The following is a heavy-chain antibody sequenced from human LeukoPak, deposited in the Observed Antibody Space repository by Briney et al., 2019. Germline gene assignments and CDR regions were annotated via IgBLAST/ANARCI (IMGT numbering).Heavy chain of an antibody. CDR2: IYYSGST. J-gene: IGHJ2*01. Sequence: SETLSLTCTVSGGSISSSSYYWGWIRQPPGKGLEWIGSIYYSGSTYYNPSLKSRVTISVDTSKNQFSLKLSSVTAADTAVYYCARDHHLDNVVVPAAPALWYFDLWGRGTLVTVSS. CDR3: ARDHHLDNVVVPAAPALWYFDL. V-gene: IGHV4-39*07. CDR1: GGSISSSSYY. D-gene: IGHD2-2*01.